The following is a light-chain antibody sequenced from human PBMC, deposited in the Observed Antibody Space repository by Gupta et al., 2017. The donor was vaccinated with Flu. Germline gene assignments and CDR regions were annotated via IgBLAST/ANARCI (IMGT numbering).Light chain of an antibody. CDR2: DVN. CDR3: CSSTSLTRVI. CDR1: SNDVGKSYL. V-gene: IGLV2-23*02. J-gene: IGLJ2*01. Sequence: QSALTQPASMSGSPGQSITISCTGTSNDVGKSYLVSWYQQLPGKVPTLIIYDVNKRPAGVSDRFSGSKAGNTASLTISGLQAEDEGDYYCCSSTSLTRVIFGGGTKVTVL.